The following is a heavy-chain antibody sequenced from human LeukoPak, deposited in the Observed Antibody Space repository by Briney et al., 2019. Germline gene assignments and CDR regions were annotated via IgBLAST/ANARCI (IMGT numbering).Heavy chain of an antibody. J-gene: IGHJ6*02. V-gene: IGHV4-59*01. CDR3: ARVGGDYGMDV. Sequence: LETLSLTCTVSGGSISSYYWSWIRQPPGKGLEWIGYIYYSGSTNYNPSLKSRVTISVDTSKNQFSLKLSSVTAADTAVYYCARVGGDYGMDVWGQGTTVTVSS. CDR2: IYYSGST. D-gene: IGHD3-16*01. CDR1: GGSISSYY.